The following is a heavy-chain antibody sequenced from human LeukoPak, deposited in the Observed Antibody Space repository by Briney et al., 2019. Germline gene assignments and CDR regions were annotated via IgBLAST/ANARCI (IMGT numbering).Heavy chain of an antibody. V-gene: IGHV3-23*01. D-gene: IGHD1-26*01. CDR1: GFVFNNYA. J-gene: IGHJ4*02. Sequence: GGSLRLSCAASGFVFNNYAMTWVRQAPGKGLQWVSNINDRGGERHYADSVKGRFTISRDNSRNTLFLQMGSLRAEDTAVYYCAKTQWKVGATDYFDYWGQGILVTVSS. CDR3: AKTQWKVGATDYFDY. CDR2: INDRGGER.